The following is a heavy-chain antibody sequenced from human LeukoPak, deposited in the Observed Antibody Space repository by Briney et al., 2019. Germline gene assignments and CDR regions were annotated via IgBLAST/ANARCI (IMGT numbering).Heavy chain of an antibody. CDR1: GGSISSGGYS. CDR2: IYHSGST. V-gene: IGHV4-30-2*01. J-gene: IGHJ4*02. CDR3: ARGYYDSSGYYFDY. D-gene: IGHD3-22*01. Sequence: TLSLTCAVSGGSISSGGYSWSWIRQPPGKGLEWIGYIYHSGSTYYNPSLKSRVTISVDRSKNQFSLKLSSVTAADTAVYYCARGYYDSSGYYFDYWGQGTLVTVSS.